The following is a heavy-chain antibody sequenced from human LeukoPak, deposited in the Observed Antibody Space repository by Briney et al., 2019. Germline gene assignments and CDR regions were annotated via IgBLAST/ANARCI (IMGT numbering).Heavy chain of an antibody. CDR2: INPNSGGT. V-gene: IGHV1-2*02. CDR3: VRARYDILTGSLESYYFDY. CDR1: GYTFTGYY. D-gene: IGHD3-9*01. J-gene: IGHJ4*02. Sequence: ASVKVSCKASGYTFTGYYMHWVRQAPGQGLEWMGWINPNSGGTNYAQKFQGRVTMTRDTSISTAYMELSRLRSDDTAVYYCVRARYDILTGSLESYYFDYWGQGTLVTVSS.